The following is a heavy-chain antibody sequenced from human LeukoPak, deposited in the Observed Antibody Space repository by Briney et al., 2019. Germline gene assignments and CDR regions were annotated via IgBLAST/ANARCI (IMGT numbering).Heavy chain of an antibody. CDR3: ARGSRY. CDR2: MSPNRGNP. Sequence: GASVKLSFNASGYTFTINDIDWTWHGPGQGLESMGWMSPNRGNPGYTQEFQGRLTMASNTSTSTAYIALRSLRSEDTAGYCCARGSRYWGQGTLVTVSS. V-gene: IGHV1-8*01. CDR1: GYTFTIND. J-gene: IGHJ1*01.